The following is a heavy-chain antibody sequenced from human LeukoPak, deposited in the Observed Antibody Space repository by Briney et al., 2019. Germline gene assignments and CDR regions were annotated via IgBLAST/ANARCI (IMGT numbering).Heavy chain of an antibody. Sequence: SETLSLTCTVSGGSISSYYWSWIRQPPGKGLEWIGYIYYSGSTNYNPSLKSRVTISVDTSKNQFSLKVNSVTAADTAVYYCARHDLYGGGYYFDYWGQGTLVTVSS. J-gene: IGHJ4*02. CDR3: ARHDLYGGGYYFDY. D-gene: IGHD4-23*01. CDR2: IYYSGST. CDR1: GGSISSYY. V-gene: IGHV4-59*08.